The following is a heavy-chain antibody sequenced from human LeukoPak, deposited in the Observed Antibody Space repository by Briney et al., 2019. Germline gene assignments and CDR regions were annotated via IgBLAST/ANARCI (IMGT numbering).Heavy chain of an antibody. D-gene: IGHD5-18*01. J-gene: IGHJ4*02. V-gene: IGHV4-59*11. CDR1: GGSMTTHH. CDR2: VFDSGRT. Sequence: SETLSLTCTVSGGSMTTHHWNWIRQTPGKGLEWIGYVFDSGRTKENPSLKSRVTLSADTSKNQLSLWLSSVTAADTAVYYCTTIKRGNIFGYFDFWGQGILVTVSS. CDR3: TTIKRGNIFGYFDF.